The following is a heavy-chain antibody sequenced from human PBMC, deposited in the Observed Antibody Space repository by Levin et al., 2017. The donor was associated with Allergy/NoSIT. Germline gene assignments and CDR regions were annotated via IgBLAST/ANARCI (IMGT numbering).Heavy chain of an antibody. CDR2: IYTSGST. D-gene: IGHD2-2*01. J-gene: IGHJ3*02. CDR1: GGSISSGSYN. CDR3: AREGRTRGAFDI. Sequence: SQTLSLTCTVSGGSISSGSYNWSWIRQPAGKGLEWIGRIYTSGSTNYNPSLKSRVTISVDTSKNQFSLKLSSVTAADTAVYYCAREGRTRGAFDIWGQGTMVTVSS. V-gene: IGHV4-61*02.